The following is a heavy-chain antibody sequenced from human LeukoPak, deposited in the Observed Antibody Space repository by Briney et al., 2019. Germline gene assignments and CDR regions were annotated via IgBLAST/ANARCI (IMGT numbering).Heavy chain of an antibody. CDR1: GYTFTSYD. D-gene: IGHD1-26*01. V-gene: IGHV1-8*01. CDR2: MNPNSGNT. CDR3: AITRPGSYYYYYHMDV. Sequence: ASVKVSCKASGYTFTSYDINWVRQATGQGLEWMGWMNPNSGNTGYAQKFQGRVTMTRNTSISTAYMELSGLRSEDTAVYYCAITRPGSYYYYYHMDVWGKGTTVTVSS. J-gene: IGHJ6*03.